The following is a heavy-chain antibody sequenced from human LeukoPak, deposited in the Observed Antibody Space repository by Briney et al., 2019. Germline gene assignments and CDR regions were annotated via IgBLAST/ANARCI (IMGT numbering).Heavy chain of an antibody. J-gene: IGHJ4*02. D-gene: IGHD3-22*01. CDR2: ISGSGGST. V-gene: IGHV3-23*01. CDR3: AKDLSDYYNSSCYYPHFDY. CDR1: GFTFSSYA. Sequence: GGSLRLSCAASGFTFSSYAMSWVRQAPGKGLEWVSAISGSGGSTYYADSVKGRFTISRDNSKNTLDQQMKSLRAEDTAVYYCAKDLSDYYNSSCYYPHFDYWGQETLVTVSS.